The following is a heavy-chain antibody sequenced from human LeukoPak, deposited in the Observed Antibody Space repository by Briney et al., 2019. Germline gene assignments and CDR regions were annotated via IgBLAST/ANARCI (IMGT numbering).Heavy chain of an antibody. CDR1: GGSFSGYY. D-gene: IGHD4-17*01. V-gene: IGHV4-34*01. CDR3: ARIYDYGDYFFDY. J-gene: IGHJ4*02. CDR2: INHSGST. Sequence: SETLSLTCAVYGGSFSGYYWSWIRQPPGKGLEWIGEINHSGSTNYNPSLKSRVTISVDTSKNQFSLKLSSVTAADTAVYYCARIYDYGDYFFDYWGQGTLVTVSS.